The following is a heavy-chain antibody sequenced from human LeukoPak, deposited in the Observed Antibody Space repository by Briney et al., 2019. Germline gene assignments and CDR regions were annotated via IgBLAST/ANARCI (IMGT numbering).Heavy chain of an antibody. D-gene: IGHD3-22*01. CDR1: GGSISSYY. CDR3: ASGNVVMYYFDY. CDR2: IYYSGST. Sequence: SETLSLTCTFSGGSISSYYWSWIRQPPGKGLEWIGYIYYSGSTNYNPSLKSRVTISVDTSKNQFSLKLSSVTAADTAVYYCASGNVVMYYFDYWGQGTLVTVSS. J-gene: IGHJ4*02. V-gene: IGHV4-59*01.